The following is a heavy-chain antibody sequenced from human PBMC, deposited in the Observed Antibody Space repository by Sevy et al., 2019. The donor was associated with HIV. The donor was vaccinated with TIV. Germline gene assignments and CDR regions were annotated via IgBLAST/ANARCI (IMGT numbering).Heavy chain of an antibody. J-gene: IGHJ3*01. V-gene: IGHV3-23*01. CDR3: AKALNPALESMLQVNLPTLKGFDV. Sequence: GGSLRLSCAAFGFTFTTHALTWVRQAPGKGLEWVSTITVPPYGTHYADSVKGRFTISRDNSKNVLYLQMNSLRADDTAVYYCAKALNPALESMLQVNLPTLKGFDVWGQGTMVTVSS. CDR1: GFTFTTHA. D-gene: IGHD2-8*01. CDR2: ITVPPYGT.